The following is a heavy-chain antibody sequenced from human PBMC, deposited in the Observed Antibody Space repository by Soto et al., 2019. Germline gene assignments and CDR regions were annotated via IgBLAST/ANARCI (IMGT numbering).Heavy chain of an antibody. Sequence: SETLSLTCXVSGGSISSSSYYWGWIRQPPGKGLEWIGSIYYSGSTYYNPSLKSRVTISVDTSKNQFSLKLSSVTAADTAVYYCARLRSNWFDPWGQGTLVTVSS. D-gene: IGHD4-17*01. CDR1: GGSISSSSYY. J-gene: IGHJ5*02. CDR2: IYYSGST. V-gene: IGHV4-39*01. CDR3: ARLRSNWFDP.